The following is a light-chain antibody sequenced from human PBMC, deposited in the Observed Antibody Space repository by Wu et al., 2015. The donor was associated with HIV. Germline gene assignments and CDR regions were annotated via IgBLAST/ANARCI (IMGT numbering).Light chain of an antibody. CDR1: QSISNW. CDR3: QQYNSYRWT. Sequence: DIQMTQSPSTLSASVGDRVTITCRASQSISNWLAWFQQKPGKAPNLLISKASNLENGVPSRFSGSGSGTEFTLTISSLQPDDFATYYCQQYNSYRWTFGQGTEVEIK. CDR2: KAS. J-gene: IGKJ1*01. V-gene: IGKV1-5*03.